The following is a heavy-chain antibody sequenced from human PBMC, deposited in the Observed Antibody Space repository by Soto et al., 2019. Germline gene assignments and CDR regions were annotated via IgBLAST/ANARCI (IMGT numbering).Heavy chain of an antibody. Sequence: QVQLVQSGAEVKKPGSSVKVSCKPSGGTFSSYAISWVRQAPGQGLEWMGGIIPIFGTANYAQKFQGRVTITADESTSTAYMELSILRSEDTAVYYCAREVGLRWYQNTLLFDFWGQGTLVTVSS. J-gene: IGHJ4*02. CDR3: AREVGLRWYQNTLLFDF. CDR2: IIPIFGTA. CDR1: GGTFSSYA. V-gene: IGHV1-69*01. D-gene: IGHD4-17*01.